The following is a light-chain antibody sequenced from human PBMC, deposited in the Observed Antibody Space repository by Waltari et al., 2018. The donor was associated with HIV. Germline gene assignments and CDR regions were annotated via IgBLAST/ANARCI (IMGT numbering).Light chain of an antibody. CDR3: ATWDDSLNGVL. CDR1: SSTNGSNS. V-gene: IGLV1-47*01. CDR2: RDT. Sequence: SVLTQPPSASGTPGQKVTISCSGRSSTNGSNSVFWYQQLPGAAPKLLSYRDTPRPSGVPDRFSGSKSGTSASLAISGLRSEDEAVYSCATWDDSLNGVLFGGGTNLNVL. J-gene: IGLJ2*01.